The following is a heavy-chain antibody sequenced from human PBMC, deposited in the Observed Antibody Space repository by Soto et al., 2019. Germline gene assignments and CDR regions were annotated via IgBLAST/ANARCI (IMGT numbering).Heavy chain of an antibody. Sequence: SETLSLTCTVSGDSISSYYWSWIRQPPGKGLEWIGYIYYRGTTKYNPSLKSRVTMSVDTSKNQFSLRLNSVTAADTAVYYCASGYYDSSGYQYYLDFWGQGTPVTVSS. V-gene: IGHV4-59*01. D-gene: IGHD3-22*01. CDR3: ASGYYDSSGYQYYLDF. J-gene: IGHJ4*02. CDR1: GDSISSYY. CDR2: IYYRGTT.